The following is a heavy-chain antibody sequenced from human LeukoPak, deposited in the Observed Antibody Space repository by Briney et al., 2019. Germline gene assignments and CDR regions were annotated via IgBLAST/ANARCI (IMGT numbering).Heavy chain of an antibody. V-gene: IGHV3-30*18. CDR3: AKVYSGTYAFPLDY. CDR1: GFTFSSYG. CDR2: ISFDGSIK. J-gene: IGHJ4*02. D-gene: IGHD1-26*01. Sequence: PGGSLRLSCAASGFTFSSYGMHWVRQAPGKGLEWVAVISFDGSIKYYADSVKGRFTISRDSSKNTLYLQMNSLRAEDTAVYYCAKVYSGTYAFPLDYWGQGTLVTVSS.